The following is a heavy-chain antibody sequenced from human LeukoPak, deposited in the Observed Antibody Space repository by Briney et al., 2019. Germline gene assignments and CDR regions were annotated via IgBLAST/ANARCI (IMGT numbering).Heavy chain of an antibody. CDR1: GFTFGNYA. CDR2: ISGPAFTT. J-gene: IGHJ3*02. V-gene: IGHV3-23*01. D-gene: IGHD5-24*01. Sequence: GGSLRLSCAASGFTFGNYAMSWVRRAPGKGLDWVSAISGPAFTTYYADSVKGRFTVSRDNSKETPYLQMNSLTAEDTAVYYCAKAGVELATISPFDIWGQGTMVTVSS. CDR3: AKAGVELATISPFDI.